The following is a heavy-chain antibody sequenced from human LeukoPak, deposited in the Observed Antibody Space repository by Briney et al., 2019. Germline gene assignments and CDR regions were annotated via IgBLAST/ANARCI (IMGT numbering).Heavy chain of an antibody. CDR1: GFTFSSYA. Sequence: GGSLRLSCAASGFTFSSYAMHWVRQAPGKGLEWVAVISYDGSNKYYADSVKGRFTISRDNSKNTLYLQMNSLRAEDTAVYYCARDSSSSWSYFDYWGQGTLVTVSS. J-gene: IGHJ4*02. V-gene: IGHV3-30*04. CDR2: ISYDGSNK. CDR3: ARDSSSSWSYFDY. D-gene: IGHD6-6*01.